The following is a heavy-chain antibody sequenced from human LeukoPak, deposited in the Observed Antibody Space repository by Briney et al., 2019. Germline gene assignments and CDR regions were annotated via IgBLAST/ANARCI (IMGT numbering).Heavy chain of an antibody. CDR2: INHSGST. V-gene: IGHV4-34*01. CDR3: ARGYYDSSGHYFDY. CDR1: GGSFSGYY. J-gene: IGHJ4*02. Sequence: PSETLSLTCAVYGGSFSGYYWSWIRQPPGKGLEWIGEINHSGSTNYNPSLKSRVTISVDTSKNQFSLKLSSVTAAGTAVYYCARGYYDSSGHYFDYWGQGTLVTVSS. D-gene: IGHD3-22*01.